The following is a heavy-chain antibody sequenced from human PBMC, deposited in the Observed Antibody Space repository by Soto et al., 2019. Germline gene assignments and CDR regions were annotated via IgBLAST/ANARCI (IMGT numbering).Heavy chain of an antibody. Sequence: QVQLVQSGAEVKKPGAAVKVSCKASGYTFTSYAIHWVRQAPGQRLEWMGWINGGNGNTEYAQRFQGRVTITRHTSASTAYMELSSLRSEDTAVYYCASSYGPFYSMDVWGQGTTVTVSS. J-gene: IGHJ6*02. V-gene: IGHV1-3*01. D-gene: IGHD5-18*01. CDR2: INGGNGNT. CDR1: GYTFTSYA. CDR3: ASSYGPFYSMDV.